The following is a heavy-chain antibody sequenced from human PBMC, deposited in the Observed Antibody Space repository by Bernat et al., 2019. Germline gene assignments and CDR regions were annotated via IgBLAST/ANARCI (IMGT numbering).Heavy chain of an antibody. D-gene: IGHD2-15*01. J-gene: IGHJ4*02. CDR3: ARGYCSGGSCYVAFDY. CDR2: TIPIFGTA. CDR1: GGTFSSYA. Sequence: QVQLVQSGAEVKKPGSSVKVSCKASGGTFSSYAISWVRQAPGQGLEGRGGTIPIFGTANYAQKFQARVTITADESTSTAYMELSSLRSEDTAVYYCARGYCSGGSCYVAFDYWGQGTLVTVSS. V-gene: IGHV1-69*01.